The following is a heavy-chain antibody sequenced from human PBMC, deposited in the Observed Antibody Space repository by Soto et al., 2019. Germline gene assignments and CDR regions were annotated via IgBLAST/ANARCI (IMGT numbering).Heavy chain of an antibody. J-gene: IGHJ4*02. D-gene: IGHD3-16*01. CDR2: ISAYTGNT. CDR1: GYSLTTYG. Sequence: QAQLVQSGAEVKKPGASVKVSCKASGYSLTTYGISWVRQAPGQGLEWMGWISAYTGNTKYAPKLQGRVTMTTDTSTTTAYMELRSLRSDDTAVYYCLWGSSEFDYWGQGTLVTVSS. V-gene: IGHV1-18*01. CDR3: LWGSSEFDY.